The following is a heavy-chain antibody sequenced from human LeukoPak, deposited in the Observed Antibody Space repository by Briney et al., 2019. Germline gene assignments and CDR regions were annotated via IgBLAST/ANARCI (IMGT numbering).Heavy chain of an antibody. V-gene: IGHV1-8*03. J-gene: IGHJ4*02. CDR3: ALIAAAGTDQYYFDY. CDR1: GYTFTSYD. D-gene: IGHD6-13*01. Sequence: ASVKFSCKASGYTFTSYDINWVRQATGQGLEWMGWMNPNSGNTGYAQKFQGRVTITRNTSISTAYMELSSLRSEDTAVYYCALIAAAGTDQYYFDYWGQGTLVTVSS. CDR2: MNPNSGNT.